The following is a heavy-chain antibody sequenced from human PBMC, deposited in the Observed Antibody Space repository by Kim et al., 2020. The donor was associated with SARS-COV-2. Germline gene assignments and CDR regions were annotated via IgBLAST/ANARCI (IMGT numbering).Heavy chain of an antibody. D-gene: IGHD6-6*01. Sequence: GGSLRLSCVASGITVSINYMTWVRQAPGKGLEWVSVILSDGSAHYADSARDRFIISRDDSKNTVYLQMNSLRVEDTAVSYCSRDSSTWHSVGGGAGYDY. CDR1: GITVSINY. CDR3: SRDSSTWHSVGGGAGYDY. CDR2: ILSDGSA. V-gene: IGHV3-66*01. J-gene: IGHJ4*01.